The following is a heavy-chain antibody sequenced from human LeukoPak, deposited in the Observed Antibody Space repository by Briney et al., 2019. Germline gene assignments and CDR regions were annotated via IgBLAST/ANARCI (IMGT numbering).Heavy chain of an antibody. CDR2: ISYDGIKK. Sequence: PGGSLRLSCGASGFSFNMHAMHWVRQAPGKGLEWVAVISYDGIKKYFADSVKGRFTISRDNSKNTLYLQMNSLRAEDTAVYYCAKVYCGGDCYSHFGYWGQGSLVTVSS. CDR1: GFSFNMHA. J-gene: IGHJ4*02. V-gene: IGHV3-30*18. D-gene: IGHD2-21*02. CDR3: AKVYCGGDCYSHFGY.